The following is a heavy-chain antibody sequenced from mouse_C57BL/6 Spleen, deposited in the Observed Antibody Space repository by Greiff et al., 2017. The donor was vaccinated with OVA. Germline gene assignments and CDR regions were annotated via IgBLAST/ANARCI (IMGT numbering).Heavy chain of an antibody. J-gene: IGHJ2*01. CDR2: ISNGGGST. V-gene: IGHV5-12*01. D-gene: IGHD2-3*01. Sequence: EVNLVESGGGLVQPGGSLKLSCAASGFTFSDYYMYWVRQTPEKRLEWVAYISNGGGSTYYPDTVKGRFTISRDNAKNTLYLQMSRLKSEDTAMYYCARQVDGYYYFDYWGQGTTLTVSS. CDR1: GFTFSDYY. CDR3: ARQVDGYYYFDY.